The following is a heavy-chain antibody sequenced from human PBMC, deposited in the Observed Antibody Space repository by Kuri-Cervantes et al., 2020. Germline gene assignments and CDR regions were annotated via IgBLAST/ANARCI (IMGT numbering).Heavy chain of an antibody. V-gene: IGHV4-61*01. CDR2: IYYSEST. D-gene: IGHD6-19*01. Sequence: SETLSLTCTVSGGSVSSGTYYWSWIRQPPGKGLEWIGYIYYSESTNYNPSLKSRVTISVDTSKNQFSLKLSSVTAADTAVYYCARDRSGVDYWGQGTLVTVSS. CDR3: ARDRSGVDY. J-gene: IGHJ4*02. CDR1: GGSVSSGTYY.